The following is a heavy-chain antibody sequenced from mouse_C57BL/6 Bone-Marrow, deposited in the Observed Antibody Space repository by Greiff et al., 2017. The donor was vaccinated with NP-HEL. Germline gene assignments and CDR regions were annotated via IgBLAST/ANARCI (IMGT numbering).Heavy chain of an antibody. Sequence: LVESGPELVKPGASVKISCKASGYSFTGYYMNWVKQSPEKSLEWIGEINPSTGGTTYNQKFKAKATLTVDKSSSTAYMQLKSLTSEDSAVYYCARSGDGYYFAYWGQGTLVTVSA. J-gene: IGHJ3*01. V-gene: IGHV1-42*01. D-gene: IGHD2-3*01. CDR2: INPSTGGT. CDR1: GYSFTGYY. CDR3: ARSGDGYYFAY.